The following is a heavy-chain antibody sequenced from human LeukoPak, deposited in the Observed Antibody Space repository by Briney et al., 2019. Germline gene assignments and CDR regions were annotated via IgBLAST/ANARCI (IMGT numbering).Heavy chain of an antibody. D-gene: IGHD6-13*01. CDR3: ARDGYSSSWYSNNWFDP. CDR1: GYTFTSYG. CDR2: ISVYNGNT. J-gene: IGHJ5*02. Sequence: ASVKVSCKASGYTFTSYGISWVRQAPGQGLEWMGWISVYNGNTNYAQKLQGRVTMTTDTSTSTAYMELRSLRSDDTAVYYCARDGYSSSWYSNNWFDPWGQGTLVTVSS. V-gene: IGHV1-18*01.